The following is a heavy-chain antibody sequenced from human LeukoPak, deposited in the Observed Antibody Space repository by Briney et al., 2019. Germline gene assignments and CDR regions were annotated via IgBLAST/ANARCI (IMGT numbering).Heavy chain of an antibody. V-gene: IGHV1-69*05. Sequence: SVKVSCKASGGTFSSYAISWVRQAPGQGLEWMGGIIPIFGTANYAQKFQGRVTITTDESTSTAYMELSSLRSEDTAVYYCARDRQAYCGGDCYSLGGSMDVWGKGTTVTVPS. CDR2: IIPIFGTA. CDR3: ARDRQAYCGGDCYSLGGSMDV. J-gene: IGHJ6*03. CDR1: GGTFSSYA. D-gene: IGHD2-21*02.